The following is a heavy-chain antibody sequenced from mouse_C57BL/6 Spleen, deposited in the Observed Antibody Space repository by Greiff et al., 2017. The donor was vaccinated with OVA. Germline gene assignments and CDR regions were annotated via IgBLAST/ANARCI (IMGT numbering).Heavy chain of an antibody. CDR1: GYSITSGYY. D-gene: IGHD2-5*01. Sequence: ESGPGLVKPSQSLSLTCSVTGYSITSGYYWNWIRQFPGNKLEWMGYISYDGSNNYNPSLKNRISITRDTSKNQFFLKLNSVTTEDTATYYCARDRYSNYVFAYWGQGTLVTVSA. CDR3: ARDRYSNYVFAY. J-gene: IGHJ3*01. V-gene: IGHV3-6*01. CDR2: ISYDGSN.